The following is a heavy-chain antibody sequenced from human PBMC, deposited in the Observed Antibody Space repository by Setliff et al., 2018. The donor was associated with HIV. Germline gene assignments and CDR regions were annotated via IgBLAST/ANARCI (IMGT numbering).Heavy chain of an antibody. CDR1: GDSINNYY. V-gene: IGHV4-59*04. J-gene: IGHJ4*02. CDR2: IYHSGST. CDR3: ARSDYDYVWGSYRDPYYFDY. D-gene: IGHD3-16*02. Sequence: PSETLSLTCTVSGDSINNYYWSWIRQPPGKGLEWIGSIYHSGSTYYNPSLKSRVTISVDTSKNQFSLKLSSVTAADTAVYYCARSDYDYVWGSYRDPYYFDYWGQGTLVTVSS.